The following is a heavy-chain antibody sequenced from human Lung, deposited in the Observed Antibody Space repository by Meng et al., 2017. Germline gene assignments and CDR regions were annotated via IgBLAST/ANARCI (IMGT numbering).Heavy chain of an antibody. Sequence: VQLQEWGAGWLKPSETLSLTCVVSGGSFSDYYWSWIRQPPGKGLEWIGEINHSGSTNYNPSLESRATISVDTSQNNLSLKLSSVTAADSAVYYCARGPTTMAHDFDYWGQGTLVTASS. J-gene: IGHJ4*02. CDR2: INHSGST. D-gene: IGHD4-11*01. CDR3: ARGPTTMAHDFDY. CDR1: GGSFSDYY. V-gene: IGHV4-34*01.